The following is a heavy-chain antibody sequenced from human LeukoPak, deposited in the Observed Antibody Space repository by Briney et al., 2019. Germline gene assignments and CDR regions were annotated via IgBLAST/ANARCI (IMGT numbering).Heavy chain of an antibody. CDR1: RLTFSNYG. J-gene: IGHJ4*02. CDR3: ARDLELVYYDSSGYDY. CDR2: IYYDGSKK. Sequence: GRSLRLSCAASRLTFSNYGMHWVRQAPGKGLEWVAIIYYDGSKKYYADSVKGRFTISRDNAKNTLYLQMNSLRVEDTAVYYCARDLELVYYDSSGYDYWGQGTLVTVSS. V-gene: IGHV3-33*01. D-gene: IGHD3-22*01.